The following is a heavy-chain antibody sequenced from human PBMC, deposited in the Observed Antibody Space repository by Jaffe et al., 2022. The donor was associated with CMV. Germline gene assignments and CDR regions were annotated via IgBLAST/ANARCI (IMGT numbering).Heavy chain of an antibody. V-gene: IGHV4-39*02. CDR3: ARSPRPYYGTTGDAFDI. Sequence: QLQLQESGPGLVKPSETLSLSCTVSGGSISSSTYYWGWIRQPPGKGLEWIGSIYYSGSTYYNPSLKSRVTISVDTSKNDFSLKLSSVTAADTAVYYCARSPRPYYGTTGDAFDIWGQGTMVTVSS. CDR1: GGSISSSTYY. J-gene: IGHJ3*02. D-gene: IGHD3-10*01. CDR2: IYYSGST.